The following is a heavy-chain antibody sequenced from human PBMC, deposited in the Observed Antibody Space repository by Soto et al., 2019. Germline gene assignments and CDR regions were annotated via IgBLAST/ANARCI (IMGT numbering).Heavy chain of an antibody. D-gene: IGHD2-2*01. Sequence: SETLSLTCTVSGGSVSSSSYYWGWVRQSPGKGLEWIGTIYYNGNTYYNPSLKSRITIAIDTSKNHFSLRLTSVTAADTAVYYCARKLKYCSGPSCNFDYWGQGTLVTVS. CDR2: IYYNGNT. J-gene: IGHJ4*02. V-gene: IGHV4-39*02. CDR1: GGSVSSSSYY. CDR3: ARKLKYCSGPSCNFDY.